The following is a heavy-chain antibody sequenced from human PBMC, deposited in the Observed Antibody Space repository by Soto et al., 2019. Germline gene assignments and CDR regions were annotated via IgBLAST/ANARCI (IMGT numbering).Heavy chain of an antibody. CDR3: GRGGHGDYDY. CDR1: GGSISSYY. J-gene: IGHJ4*02. D-gene: IGHD4-17*01. Sequence: PSETLSLTCTVSGGSISSYYWSWIRQPPGKGLEWIGYIYYSGSTNYNPSLKSRVTISVDTSKNQFSLKLSSVTAADTAVYYCGRGGHGDYDYWGQGTLVTVSS. V-gene: IGHV4-59*01. CDR2: IYYSGST.